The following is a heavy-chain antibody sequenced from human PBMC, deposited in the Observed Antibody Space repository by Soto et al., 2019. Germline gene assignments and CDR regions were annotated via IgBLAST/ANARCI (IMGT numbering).Heavy chain of an antibody. Sequence: ASVKVSCKASGYSFTNNDVSWVRQATGQGLEWMGWMNPGSGDTGYAQKFQGRVTMTRDISIAKADMELSSLRSDDTAIYYCARMETFGSLNWFDPWGQGTLVTVSS. CDR2: MNPGSGDT. J-gene: IGHJ5*02. D-gene: IGHD3-10*01. CDR1: GYSFTNND. CDR3: ARMETFGSLNWFDP. V-gene: IGHV1-8*01.